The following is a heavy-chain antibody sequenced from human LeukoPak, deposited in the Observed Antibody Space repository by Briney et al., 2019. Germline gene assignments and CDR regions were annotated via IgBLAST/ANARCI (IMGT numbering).Heavy chain of an antibody. D-gene: IGHD3-9*01. CDR2: ISSSSSYI. J-gene: IGHJ3*02. CDR1: GFTFSSYS. Sequence: SGGSLRLSCAASGFTFSSYSMNWVRQAPGKGLEWVSSISSSSSYIYYADSVKGRFTISRDNAKNSLYLQMNSLRAEDTAVYYCAGGAYYDTPNAFDIWGQGTMVTVSS. V-gene: IGHV3-21*01. CDR3: AGGAYYDTPNAFDI.